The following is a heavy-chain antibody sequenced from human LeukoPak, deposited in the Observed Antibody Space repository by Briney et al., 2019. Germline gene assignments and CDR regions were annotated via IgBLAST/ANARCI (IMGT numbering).Heavy chain of an antibody. Sequence: SETLSLTCTVSGGSISSSSHSWGWIRQPPGKGLEWIGSISYSGSTYYNPSLKTRVTMSVDTSDNQFSLKLSSVTAADSTVYYCVRIYCTSTSCYGDSYYGMDVWGQGTTVTVSS. J-gene: IGHJ6*02. CDR2: ISYSGST. D-gene: IGHD2-2*01. V-gene: IGHV4-39*01. CDR3: VRIYCTSTSCYGDSYYGMDV. CDR1: GGSISSSSHS.